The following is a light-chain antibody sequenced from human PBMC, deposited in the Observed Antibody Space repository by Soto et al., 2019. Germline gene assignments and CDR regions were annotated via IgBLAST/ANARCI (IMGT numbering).Light chain of an antibody. CDR2: EVS. CDR3: NSYAGSIYV. Sequence: QSALAQPPSASGSPGQSVTISCTGTSSDVGGCKYVSWYQQHPGKAPKLILYEVSKRPSGVPDRFSGSKSGNTASLTVSGLQAEDEADYYCNSYAGSIYVFGDGTKVTVL. V-gene: IGLV2-8*01. J-gene: IGLJ1*01. CDR1: SSDVGGCKY.